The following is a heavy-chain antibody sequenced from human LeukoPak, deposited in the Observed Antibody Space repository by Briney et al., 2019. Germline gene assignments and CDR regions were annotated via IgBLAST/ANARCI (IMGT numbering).Heavy chain of an antibody. Sequence: PGGSLRLSCAASGFTFSNYWMHWVRHDPGKGLVRVSFINPDGSTTNYADSVKGRFTISRDNSKNTLFLQMNRLRAEDTAIYYCATRGYSGYDSPRDAFDIWGQGTMVTVSS. CDR1: GFTFSNYW. CDR2: INPDGSTT. D-gene: IGHD5-12*01. J-gene: IGHJ3*02. CDR3: ATRGYSGYDSPRDAFDI. V-gene: IGHV3-74*01.